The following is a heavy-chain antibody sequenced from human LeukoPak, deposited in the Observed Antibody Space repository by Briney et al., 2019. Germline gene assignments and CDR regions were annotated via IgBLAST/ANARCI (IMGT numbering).Heavy chain of an antibody. Sequence: PSQTLSLTCTVSGGSISSGDYYWSCIRQPPGKGLEWIGYIYYSGSTYYNPSLKSRVTISVDTSKNQFSLKLSSVTAADTAVYYCASLSSWYTGLDYWGQGTLVTVSS. CDR2: IYYSGST. CDR3: ASLSSWYTGLDY. CDR1: GGSISSGDYY. V-gene: IGHV4-30-4*01. D-gene: IGHD6-13*01. J-gene: IGHJ4*02.